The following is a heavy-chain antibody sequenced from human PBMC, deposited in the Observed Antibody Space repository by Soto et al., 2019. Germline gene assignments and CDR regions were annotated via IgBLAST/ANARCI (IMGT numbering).Heavy chain of an antibody. CDR1: GFTFSSYA. D-gene: IGHD6-13*01. CDR3: ASSYSGSWYYFDY. J-gene: IGHJ4*02. CDR2: ISYDGSNK. V-gene: IGHV3-30-3*01. Sequence: QVQLVESGGGVVQPGRSLRLSCAASGFTFSSYAMHWVRQAPGKGLEWVAVISYDGSNKYYADSVKGRFTISRDNSKNTLYLQVNSLRAEDTAVYYCASSYSGSWYYFDYWGQGTLVTVSS.